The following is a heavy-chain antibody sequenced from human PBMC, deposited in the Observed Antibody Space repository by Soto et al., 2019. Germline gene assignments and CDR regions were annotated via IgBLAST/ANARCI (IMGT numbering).Heavy chain of an antibody. D-gene: IGHD1-26*01. CDR2: ISISGSSI. CDR1: GFTFSDYF. J-gene: IGHJ6*02. Sequence: QVQLVESGGGLVKPGGSLRLSCAASGFTFSDYFMNWIRQAPGKGLEWVSYISISGSSIYYADSVKGRFTISRDNAKNSLYLQMNSLRAEDTAVYYCERDWRVVGATSAGMDVWGQGTTVTVSS. V-gene: IGHV3-11*01. CDR3: ERDWRVVGATSAGMDV.